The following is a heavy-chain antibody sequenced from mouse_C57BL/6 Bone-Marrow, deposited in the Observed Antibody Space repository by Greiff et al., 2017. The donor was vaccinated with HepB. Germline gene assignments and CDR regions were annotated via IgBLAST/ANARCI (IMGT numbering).Heavy chain of an antibody. CDR1: GFTFSSYG. Sequence: EVMLVESGGDLVKPGGSLKLSCAASGFTFSSYGMSWVRQTPDKRLEWVATISSGGSYTYYPDSVKGRFTISRDNAKNTLYLQMSSLKSEDTAMYYCARQGTTVVRYYFDYWGQGTTLTVSS. V-gene: IGHV5-6*01. J-gene: IGHJ2*01. CDR2: ISSGGSYT. CDR3: ARQGTTVVRYYFDY. D-gene: IGHD1-1*01.